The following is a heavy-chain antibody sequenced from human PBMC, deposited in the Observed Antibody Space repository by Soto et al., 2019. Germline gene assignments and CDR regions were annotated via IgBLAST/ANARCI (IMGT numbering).Heavy chain of an antibody. V-gene: IGHV4-59*08. CDR1: GGSISSYY. J-gene: IGHJ6*03. CDR2: IYYSGST. CDR3: ARRRDSSSSRFNYYYYMDV. Sequence: SETLSLTCTVSGGSISSYYWSWIRQPPGKGLEWIGYIYYSGSTNYNPSLKSRVTISVDTSKNQFSLKLSSVTAADTAVYYCARRRDSSSSRFNYYYYMDVWGKGTTVTVSS. D-gene: IGHD6-6*01.